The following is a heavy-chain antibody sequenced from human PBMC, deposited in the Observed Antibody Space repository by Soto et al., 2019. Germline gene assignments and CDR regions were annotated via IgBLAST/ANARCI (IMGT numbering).Heavy chain of an antibody. V-gene: IGHV1-2*02. Sequence: ASVKVSCKAPGYTFTGYYMHWVRQAPGQGLEWMGWINPNSGGTNYAQKFQGRVTMTRDTSISTAYMELSRLRSDDTAVYYCAREASAVTEYYFDYWGQGTLVTVSS. D-gene: IGHD6-19*01. CDR3: AREASAVTEYYFDY. J-gene: IGHJ4*02. CDR1: GYTFTGYY. CDR2: INPNSGGT.